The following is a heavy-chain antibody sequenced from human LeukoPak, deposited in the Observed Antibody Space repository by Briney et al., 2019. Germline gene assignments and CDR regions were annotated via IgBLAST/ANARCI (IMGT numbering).Heavy chain of an antibody. CDR3: ARGQTPMVRGVGIDY. V-gene: IGHV3-21*01. CDR1: GFTFSSYS. J-gene: IGHJ4*02. D-gene: IGHD3-10*01. Sequence: GGSLRLSCAASGFTFSSYSMNWVRQALGKGLEWVSSISSSSSYIYYADSVKGRFTISRDNAKNSLYLQMNSLRAEDTAVYYCARGQTPMVRGVGIDYWGQGTLVTVSS. CDR2: ISSSSSYI.